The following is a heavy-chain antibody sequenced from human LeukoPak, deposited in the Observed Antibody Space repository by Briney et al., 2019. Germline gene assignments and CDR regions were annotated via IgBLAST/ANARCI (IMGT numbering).Heavy chain of an antibody. CDR1: QFTFSSHA. V-gene: IGHV3-30*01. D-gene: IGHD3-16*01. CDR2: MSFDGSHI. Sequence: GGSLRLSCAASQFTFSSHAMNWVRQAPGKGLDWVAVMSFDGSHIYYADSVKGRFTISRDHSKNTLFLQMNSLNADDTAVYYCARGGTYYYQYYYMDVWGKGTTVTVSS. CDR3: ARGGTYYYQYYYMDV. J-gene: IGHJ6*03.